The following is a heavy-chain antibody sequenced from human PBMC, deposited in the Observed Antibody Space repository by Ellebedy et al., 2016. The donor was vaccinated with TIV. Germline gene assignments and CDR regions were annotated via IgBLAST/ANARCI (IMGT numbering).Heavy chain of an antibody. Sequence: GESLKISSAASGFSLSVYAMSWVRQAPGKGLEWVSSISDSGSRTDYADSVKGRFTISRDNSKKMVYLQMNSLRVEDTAVYYCAKRHYGFHAYEDITHWGQGTLVTVSS. CDR2: ISDSGSRT. CDR3: AKRHYGFHAYEDITH. V-gene: IGHV3-23*01. D-gene: IGHD3-10*01. J-gene: IGHJ4*02. CDR1: GFSLSVYA.